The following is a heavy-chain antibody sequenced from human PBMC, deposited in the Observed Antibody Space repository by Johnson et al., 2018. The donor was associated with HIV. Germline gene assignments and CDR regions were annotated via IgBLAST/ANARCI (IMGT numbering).Heavy chain of an antibody. Sequence: VQLVESGGGLVQPGGSLRLSCAASGFTVTTKYMRWVRQAPGKGLEWVSFISGGEDDTYYADSVKGRFTISRDNSKTTLYLQMNSLRAEDTAVYYCARDRGGPVRDDAFDIWGQGTMVTVSS. V-gene: IGHV3-66*01. CDR2: ISGGEDDT. CDR3: ARDRGGPVRDDAFDI. CDR1: GFTVTTKY. D-gene: IGHD3-10*01. J-gene: IGHJ3*02.